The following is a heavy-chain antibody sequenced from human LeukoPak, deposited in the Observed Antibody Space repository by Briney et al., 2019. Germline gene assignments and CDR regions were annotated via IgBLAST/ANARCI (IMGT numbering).Heavy chain of an antibody. D-gene: IGHD4-17*01. V-gene: IGHV3-23*01. CDR1: GFTFSSYA. CDR2: ISGNGGTT. Sequence: GGSLRLSCEASGFTFSSYAMSWVRQAPGKGLAWVSAISGNGGTTYYADSLKGRFTISRDNSKNTLYLQMNSLRAEDTAEYYCAKAVEATTYFDYWGQGTLVTVSS. CDR3: AKAVEATTYFDY. J-gene: IGHJ4*02.